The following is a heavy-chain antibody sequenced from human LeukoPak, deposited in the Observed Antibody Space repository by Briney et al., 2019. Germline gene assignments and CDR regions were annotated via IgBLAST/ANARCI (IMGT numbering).Heavy chain of an antibody. J-gene: IGHJ4*02. CDR2: INHSGSA. D-gene: IGHD6-25*01. CDR1: SASFSGYY. Sequence: PSETLSLTCAVYSASFSGYYWNWIRQPPGKGLEWIGEINHSGSANYNPSLKSRVTISEDTSKNQFSLKLSSVTAADTAVYYCARRYSSGYDYWGQGTLVTVSS. CDR3: ARRYSSGYDY. V-gene: IGHV4-34*01.